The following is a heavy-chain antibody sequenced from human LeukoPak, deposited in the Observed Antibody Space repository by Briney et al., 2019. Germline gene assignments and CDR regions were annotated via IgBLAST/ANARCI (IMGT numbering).Heavy chain of an antibody. Sequence: PGRSLRLSCAASGFTFSSYAMHWVRQAPGKGLEWVAVIWYDGSNKYYADSVKGRFTISRDNSKNTLYLQMNSLRAEDTAVYYCARTSGAAAGYFDYWGQGTLVTVSS. CDR1: GFTFSSYA. D-gene: IGHD6-13*01. V-gene: IGHV3-33*08. CDR3: ARTSGAAAGYFDY. J-gene: IGHJ4*02. CDR2: IWYDGSNK.